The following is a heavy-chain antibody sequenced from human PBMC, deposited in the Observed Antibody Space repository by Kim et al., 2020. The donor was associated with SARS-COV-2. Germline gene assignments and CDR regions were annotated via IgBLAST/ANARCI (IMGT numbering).Heavy chain of an antibody. CDR2: INRRGSEK. Sequence: GGSLRLSCAASGFTFSNYWMTWVRQAPGKGLEWVANINRRGSEKYYVDSVKGRFTISRDNAKNSLYLQMNSLRAEDTAVYFCLVRGLDYWGQGTLVTVSS. CDR3: LVRGLDY. V-gene: IGHV3-7*01. CDR1: GFTFSNYW. D-gene: IGHD6-13*01. J-gene: IGHJ4*02.